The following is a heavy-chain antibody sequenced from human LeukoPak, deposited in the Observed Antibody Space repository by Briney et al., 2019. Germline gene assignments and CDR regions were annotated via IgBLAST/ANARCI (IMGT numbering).Heavy chain of an antibody. CDR1: GFTFSSYW. Sequence: PGGSLRLSCAASGFTFSSYWMSWVRQAPGKGLEWVANIKQDGSEKYYVDSVKGRFTISRDNAKNSLYLQMNSLRAEDTAVYYCARDLDYVWGCYGYYFDYWGQGTLVTVSS. V-gene: IGHV3-7*01. CDR2: IKQDGSEK. D-gene: IGHD3-16*02. J-gene: IGHJ4*02. CDR3: ARDLDYVWGCYGYYFDY.